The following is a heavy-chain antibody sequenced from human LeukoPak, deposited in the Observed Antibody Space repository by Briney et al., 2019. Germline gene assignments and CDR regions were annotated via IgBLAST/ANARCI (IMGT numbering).Heavy chain of an antibody. CDR3: ARVGYNWNLWFDF. CDR2: IFHSGNS. V-gene: IGHV4-38-2*02. D-gene: IGHD1-7*01. J-gene: IGHJ3*01. Sequence: EPSETLSLTCTASGYSMSSGYYWGWIRQPPGKGLQWIGSIFHSGNSYYNPSLKSRVTISVDTSKNQFSLKVNSVTAADTAVYYCARVGYNWNLWFDFWGQGTTVTVSS. CDR1: GYSMSSGYY.